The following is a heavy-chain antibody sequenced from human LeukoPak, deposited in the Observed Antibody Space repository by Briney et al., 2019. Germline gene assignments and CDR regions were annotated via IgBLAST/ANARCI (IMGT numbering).Heavy chain of an antibody. Sequence: GGSLRLSCAASGFTFDNHAMHWVRQAPGKGLEWVSGITWNSGSIDYADSVKGRFTISRDNAKNSLYLQMNGLRAEDTALYYCAKVGSYSQPYYFDYWGQGTLVTVSS. CDR2: ITWNSGSI. D-gene: IGHD1-26*01. CDR3: AKVGSYSQPYYFDY. V-gene: IGHV3-9*01. J-gene: IGHJ4*02. CDR1: GFTFDNHA.